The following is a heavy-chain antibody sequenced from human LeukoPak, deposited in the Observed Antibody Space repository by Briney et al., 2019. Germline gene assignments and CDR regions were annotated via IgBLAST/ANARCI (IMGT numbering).Heavy chain of an antibody. D-gene: IGHD5-18*01. J-gene: IGHJ4*02. CDR3: ARLTYNYGTGSGFDF. V-gene: IGHV3-66*04. Sequence: GGSLRLSCAASGFTFTNYAMHWVRQAPGKGLEWVSVIYGGGSTYYADSVKGRFTISRDNSKNTLYLQMNSLRAEDTAVYYCARLTYNYGTGSGFDFWGQGTLVTVSS. CDR2: IYGGGST. CDR1: GFTFTNYA.